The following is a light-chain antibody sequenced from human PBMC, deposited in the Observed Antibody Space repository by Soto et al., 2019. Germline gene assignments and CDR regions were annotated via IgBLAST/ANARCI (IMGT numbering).Light chain of an antibody. Sequence: EIVLTQSPATLSLSPGERATLSCRASQTFSSHLAWYQQKPGQAPSLLIYDASKRATGIPARLSGRGSGTDFTLTISSLEPEDFALYYCQQRSNWPPVITFGQGTRLEIK. CDR3: QQRSNWPPVIT. V-gene: IGKV3-11*01. J-gene: IGKJ5*01. CDR1: QTFSSH. CDR2: DAS.